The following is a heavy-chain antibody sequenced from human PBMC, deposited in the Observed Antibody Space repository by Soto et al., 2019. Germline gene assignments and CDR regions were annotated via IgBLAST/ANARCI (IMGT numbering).Heavy chain of an antibody. J-gene: IGHJ4*02. Sequence: ASVKVSCQASGYTFTGYYIHWVRQAPGQGLEWMGWINANNGDTNYARKLQGRVNMTRDTSTSTAYMERSSLTFDDTAVYYCARHSGYDYVFGYWGQGTLVTVSS. CDR1: GYTFTGYY. CDR3: ARHSGYDYVFGY. V-gene: IGHV1-2*02. CDR2: INANNGDT. D-gene: IGHD5-12*01.